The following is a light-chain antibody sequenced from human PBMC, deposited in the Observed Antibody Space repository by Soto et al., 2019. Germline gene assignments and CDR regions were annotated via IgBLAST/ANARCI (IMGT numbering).Light chain of an antibody. Sequence: QSALTQPASVSGSPGQSITISCTGTSSDVGGYNYVSWYQQHPGKAPKLMIYDVSNRPSGVSNRFSGSKSGNTASLTISGLQADDEGDYYCSSYTSSSTPWVFGGGTKLTVL. CDR2: DVS. CDR3: SSYTSSSTPWV. J-gene: IGLJ3*02. V-gene: IGLV2-14*01. CDR1: SSDVGGYNY.